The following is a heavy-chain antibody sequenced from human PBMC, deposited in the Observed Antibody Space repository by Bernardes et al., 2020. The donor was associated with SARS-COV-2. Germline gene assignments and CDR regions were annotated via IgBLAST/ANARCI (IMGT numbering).Heavy chain of an antibody. CDR3: ARDLGYCTNGVCSP. D-gene: IGHD2-8*01. CDR2: INSDGTST. CDR1: GFTFTTSW. J-gene: IGHJ1*01. V-gene: IGHV3-74*01. Sequence: GGSLRLSCAASGFTFTTSWMHWVRQAPGKGLEWVSRINSDGTSTSYTDSVKGRFTISRDNAKNTLYLQMNSLRVEDTAVYYCARDLGYCTNGVCSPWGQGTLVTVSS.